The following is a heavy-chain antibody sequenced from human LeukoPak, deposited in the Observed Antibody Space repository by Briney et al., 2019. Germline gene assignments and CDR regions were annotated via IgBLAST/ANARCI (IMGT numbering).Heavy chain of an antibody. CDR1: GGSISSGGYY. CDR3: AKDPRDSSGYTLGAFDI. Sequence: SETLSLTCTVSGGSISSGGYYWSWIRQHPGKGLEWIGCIYYSGITHYNPSLKSRVSTSVDRSKNQFSLKLSSVTAADTAVYYCAKDPRDSSGYTLGAFDIWGQGTMVTVSS. D-gene: IGHD3-22*01. CDR2: IYYSGIT. V-gene: IGHV4-31*03. J-gene: IGHJ3*02.